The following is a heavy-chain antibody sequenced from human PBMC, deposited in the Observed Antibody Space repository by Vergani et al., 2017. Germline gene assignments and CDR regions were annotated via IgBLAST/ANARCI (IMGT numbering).Heavy chain of an antibody. D-gene: IGHD3-10*01. CDR3: AREVRGVIITGGMDV. V-gene: IGHV4-59*12. CDR2: IYYSGST. CDR1: GGSISSYY. J-gene: IGHJ6*02. Sequence: QVQLQESGPGLVKPSETLSLTCTVSGGSISSYYWSWIRQPPGKGLEWIGYIYYSGSTYYNPSLKSRVTISVDTSKNQFSLKLSSVTAADTAVYYCAREVRGVIITGGMDVWGQGTTVTVSS.